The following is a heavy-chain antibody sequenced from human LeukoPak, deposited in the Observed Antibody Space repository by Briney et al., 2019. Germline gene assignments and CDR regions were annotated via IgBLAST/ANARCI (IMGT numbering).Heavy chain of an antibody. CDR1: GFTFSSYW. Sequence: GGPLRLSCAASGFTFSSYWMIWVRQAPGKGLEEVANIKHDGSEKYYVDSVEGRLTISRDNAKDSLYLQMNSLRAEDTAVYYCARRIVVVPDAITGGVFDIWGQGTMVTVSS. J-gene: IGHJ3*02. V-gene: IGHV3-7*01. CDR3: ARRIVVVPDAITGGVFDI. CDR2: IKHDGSEK. D-gene: IGHD2-2*02.